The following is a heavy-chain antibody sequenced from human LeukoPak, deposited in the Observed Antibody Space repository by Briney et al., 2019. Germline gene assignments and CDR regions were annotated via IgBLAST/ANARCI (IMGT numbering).Heavy chain of an antibody. CDR2: IYHSGST. CDR3: ARDQRDSSGWYDY. D-gene: IGHD6-19*01. V-gene: IGHV4-38-2*02. J-gene: IGHJ4*02. CDR1: GYSLSSGYY. Sequence: SETLSLTCTVSGYSLSSGYYWGWIRQPPGKGLEWIWSIYHSGSTYYNTSLKSRVTISVDTSKTQFSLKLRSVTAAHTAVYYCARDQRDSSGWYDYWGQGTLVTVSS.